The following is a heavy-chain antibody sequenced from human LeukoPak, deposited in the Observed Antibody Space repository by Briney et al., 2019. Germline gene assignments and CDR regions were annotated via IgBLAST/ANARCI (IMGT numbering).Heavy chain of an antibody. CDR2: IIPIFGTA. D-gene: IGHD2-2*01. V-gene: IGHV1-69*01. Sequence: ASVKVSCKASGGTFSSYAISWVRQAPGQGLEWMGGIIPIFGTANYAQKFQGRVTITADESTSTAYMELSSQRSEDTAVYYCAVKRGGYCSSTSCYFSHGMDVWGKGTTVTVSS. CDR1: GGTFSSYA. CDR3: AVKRGGYCSSTSCYFSHGMDV. J-gene: IGHJ6*04.